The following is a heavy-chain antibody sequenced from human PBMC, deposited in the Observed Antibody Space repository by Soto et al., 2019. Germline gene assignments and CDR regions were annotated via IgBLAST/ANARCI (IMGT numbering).Heavy chain of an antibody. CDR1: GFTFDDNA. D-gene: IGHD3-16*01. CDR2: INWKSDI. CDR3: AISQDRGGRTTFIY. Sequence: GGSLRLSCAVSGFTFDDNAMHWVRQAPEKGPEWVSGINWKSDIGYADSVKGRFTISRDNAANSLYLQMNSLRAEDTALYYCAISQDRGGRTTFIYWGQGTQVTVSS. V-gene: IGHV3-9*01. J-gene: IGHJ4*02.